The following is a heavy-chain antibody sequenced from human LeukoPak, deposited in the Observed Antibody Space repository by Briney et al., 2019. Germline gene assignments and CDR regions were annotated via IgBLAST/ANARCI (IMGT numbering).Heavy chain of an antibody. V-gene: IGHV4-34*01. D-gene: IGHD3-22*01. CDR1: GGSFSGYY. J-gene: IGHJ2*01. CDR2: INHSGST. Sequence: PVETQPVTRAVYGGSFSGYYWSWIRQPPGKGLDWIGEINHSGSTNYSPSISRRVTISVDTSKNQFSLKLSSVTAADTAVYYCASFGYDSSPWGMDYWGRGTRDPVSS. CDR3: ASFGYDSSPWGMDY.